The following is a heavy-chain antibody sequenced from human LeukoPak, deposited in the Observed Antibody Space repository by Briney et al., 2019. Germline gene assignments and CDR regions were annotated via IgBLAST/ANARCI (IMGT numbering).Heavy chain of an antibody. Sequence: ASVKVSCKPSGYSFTRNGISWVRQAPGQGLEWMAWISANSGNTNYAQNFQDRVTLTTDTSTSTAYMELRSLRSDDTAVYYCARDGGYCSGGSCYEGFDYWGQGTLVTVSS. CDR2: ISANSGNT. J-gene: IGHJ4*02. CDR3: ARDGGYCSGGSCYEGFDY. V-gene: IGHV1-18*01. D-gene: IGHD2-15*01. CDR1: GYSFTRNG.